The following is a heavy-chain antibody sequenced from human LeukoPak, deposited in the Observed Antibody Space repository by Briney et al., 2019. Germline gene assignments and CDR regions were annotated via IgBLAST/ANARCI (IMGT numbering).Heavy chain of an antibody. V-gene: IGHV4-30-4*08. CDR3: ARDAWVASRAGGYVI. Sequence: PSQTLSLTCTVSGGSISSGDYYWSWIRQPPGKGLKWIGYIYYSGSTYYNPSLKSRVTISVDTSKNQFSLKLSSVTAADTAVYYCARDAWVASRAGGYVIWGQGTLVTVSS. CDR1: GGSISSGDYY. D-gene: IGHD5-12*01. J-gene: IGHJ4*02. CDR2: IYYSGST.